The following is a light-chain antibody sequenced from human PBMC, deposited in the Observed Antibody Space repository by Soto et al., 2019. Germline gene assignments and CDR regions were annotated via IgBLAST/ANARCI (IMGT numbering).Light chain of an antibody. CDR3: SSSAAGSRV. V-gene: IGLV2-8*01. Sequence: QSALTQPPSASGSPGQSVTISCTGTSSDVGTYNYVSWSQHHPGKAPNLIIYEVSRRPSGVPDRFSGSKSGSAASLTFSGLAAEDDDYYFCSSSAAGSRVFGTGTKLTVL. CDR2: EVS. CDR1: SSDVGTYNY. J-gene: IGLJ1*01.